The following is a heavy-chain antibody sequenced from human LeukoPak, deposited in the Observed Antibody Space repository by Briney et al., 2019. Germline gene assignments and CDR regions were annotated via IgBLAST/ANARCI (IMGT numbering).Heavy chain of an antibody. CDR1: GGSISSGDYY. Sequence: SETLSLTCTVSGGSISSGDYYWSWIRQPPGKGLEWIGRIYTSGSTNYNPSLKSRVTMSVDTSKNQFSLKLSSVTAADTAVYYCATLDGSGSFHDGYYFDYWGQGILVTVSS. CDR2: IYTSGST. V-gene: IGHV4-61*02. J-gene: IGHJ4*02. D-gene: IGHD3-10*01. CDR3: ATLDGSGSFHDGYYFDY.